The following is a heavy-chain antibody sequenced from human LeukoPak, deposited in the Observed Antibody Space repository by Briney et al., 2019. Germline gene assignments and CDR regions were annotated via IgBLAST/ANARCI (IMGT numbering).Heavy chain of an antibody. Sequence: PSQTLSPTCTVSGGSISSGSYYWSWIRQPAGKGLEWIRCIYTSGSTNYNPSLKSRVTISVDTSKNQFSLKLSSVTAADTAVYYCARVGQRKRSVAAPRYYYYYMDVWGKGTTVTVSS. CDR3: ARVGQRKRSVAAPRYYYYYMDV. CDR2: IYTSGST. D-gene: IGHD6-19*01. CDR1: GGSISSGSYY. V-gene: IGHV4-61*02. J-gene: IGHJ6*03.